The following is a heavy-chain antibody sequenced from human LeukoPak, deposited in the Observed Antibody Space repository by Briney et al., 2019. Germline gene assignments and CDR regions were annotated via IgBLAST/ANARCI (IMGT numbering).Heavy chain of an antibody. D-gene: IGHD3-10*01. Sequence: SEALSLTCAVYGGSFSGYYWSWIRHPPGRGLEWIAEIDHSGSTHYNPSLKSRVIISVDMSQHQVSLRLNSLTAADTAVYYCARGYTYYGSGSPPGDVWGNGTSVIVSS. J-gene: IGHJ6*04. V-gene: IGHV4-34*01. CDR3: ARGYTYYGSGSPPGDV. CDR2: IDHSGST. CDR1: GGSFSGYY.